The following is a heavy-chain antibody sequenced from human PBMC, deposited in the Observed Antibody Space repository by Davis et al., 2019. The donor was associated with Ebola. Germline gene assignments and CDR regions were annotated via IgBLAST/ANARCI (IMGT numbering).Heavy chain of an antibody. V-gene: IGHV1-2*02. J-gene: IGHJ4*02. CDR3: ANSITVAAQANFDY. Sequence: ASVKVSCKTSGYTFTEYYIHWVRQATGQGLEWVGWINPNSGNTDYARKFQGRVTMTRDTSISTAYMELSRLTSDDTAVYYCANSITVAAQANFDYWGQGIVVTVSS. CDR1: GYTFTEYY. CDR2: INPNSGNT. D-gene: IGHD3-10*01.